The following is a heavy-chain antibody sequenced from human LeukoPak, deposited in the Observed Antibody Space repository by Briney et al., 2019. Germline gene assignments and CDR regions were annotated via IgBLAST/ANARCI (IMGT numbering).Heavy chain of an antibody. V-gene: IGHV3-23*01. J-gene: IGHJ1*01. Sequence: PGGSLRLSCAASGFTFSNFAMTWVRQAPGKGLEWVSTMSSTDGTTFYADSVKGRFTISRDNSKNILYLQMNSLRPEDTAVYYCARSFSAREYFEHWGQGTLVTVSS. CDR3: ARSFSAREYFEH. D-gene: IGHD6-6*01. CDR2: MSSTDGTT. CDR1: GFTFSNFA.